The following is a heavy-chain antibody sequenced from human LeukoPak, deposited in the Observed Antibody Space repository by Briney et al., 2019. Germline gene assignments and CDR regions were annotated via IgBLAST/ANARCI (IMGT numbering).Heavy chain of an antibody. CDR3: ARERAELVDGSDYYYGMDV. CDR2: ISSSGYTI. J-gene: IGHJ6*02. D-gene: IGHD6-13*01. Sequence: HAGGSLRLSCAASGFTFSSYEMNWVRQAPGKGLEWISYISSSGYTIYYADSVKGRFTISRDNAKNSLYLQMNSLRAEDTAVYYCARERAELVDGSDYYYGMDVWGQGTTVTVSS. CDR1: GFTFSSYE. V-gene: IGHV3-48*03.